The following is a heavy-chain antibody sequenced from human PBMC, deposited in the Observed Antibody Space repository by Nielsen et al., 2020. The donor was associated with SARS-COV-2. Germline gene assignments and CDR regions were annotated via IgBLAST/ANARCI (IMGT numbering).Heavy chain of an antibody. CDR1: GHTFTSYA. CDR2: INAGNGNT. J-gene: IGHJ6*02. D-gene: IGHD3-10*01. CDR3: AREMGHYYGSGSYSAYYYYGMDV. V-gene: IGHV1-3*01. Sequence: ASVKVSCKASGHTFTSYAMHWVRQAPGQRLEWMGWINAGNGNTKYSQKFQGRVTITRDTSASTAYMELSSLRSEDTAVYYCAREMGHYYGSGSYSAYYYYGMDVWGQGTTVTVSS.